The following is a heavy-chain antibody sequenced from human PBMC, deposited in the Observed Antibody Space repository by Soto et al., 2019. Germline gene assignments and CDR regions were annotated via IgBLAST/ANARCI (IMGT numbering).Heavy chain of an antibody. J-gene: IGHJ4*02. Sequence: SEILSLTCAVSGGSISSGGYSWSWIRQPPGKGLEWIGYIYHSGSTYYNPSLKSRVTISVDRSKNQFSLKLSSVTAADTAVYYCARARSLTTVTTDYFDYWGQGTLVTVSS. D-gene: IGHD4-17*01. V-gene: IGHV4-30-2*01. CDR1: GGSISSGGYS. CDR2: IYHSGST. CDR3: ARARSLTTVTTDYFDY.